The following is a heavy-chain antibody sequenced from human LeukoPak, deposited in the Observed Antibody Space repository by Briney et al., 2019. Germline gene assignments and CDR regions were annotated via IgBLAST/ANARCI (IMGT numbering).Heavy chain of an antibody. D-gene: IGHD2-2*01. CDR2: ITWDGGGA. J-gene: IGHJ4*02. CDR1: GFTFDDYT. CDR3: ARDSRYCSSTSCSHAH. V-gene: IGHV3-43*01. Sequence: GGSLRLSCATSGFTFDDYTLHWVAQDPGKRLHRVSHITWDGGGASYADSVRGRFTISRDNSNNSLYLQMNSLRADDTAVYYCARDSRYCSSTSCSHAHWGQGTLVTVSS.